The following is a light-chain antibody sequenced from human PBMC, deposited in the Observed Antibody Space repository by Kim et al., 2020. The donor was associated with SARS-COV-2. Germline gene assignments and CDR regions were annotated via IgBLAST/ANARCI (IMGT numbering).Light chain of an antibody. J-gene: IGLJ3*02. CDR1: NSDIGGYNY. Sequence: QSALTQPASVSGSPGQTITISCTGSNSDIGGYNYVSWYQQHPGQAPKLILFVVNKWPSGVSQRFSGSKSGNTASLTISRLQADDEAHYYCSSYTWSSTWVFGGGTQLTVL. CDR3: SSYTWSSTWV. CDR2: VVN. V-gene: IGLV2-14*01.